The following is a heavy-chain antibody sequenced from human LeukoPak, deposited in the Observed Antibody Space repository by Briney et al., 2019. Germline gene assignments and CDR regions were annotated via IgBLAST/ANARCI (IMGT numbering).Heavy chain of an antibody. CDR1: GGSISGYY. Sequence: LETLSLTCTVSGGSISGYYWSWIRQPPGKGLEWIGYIHNSGSTNCNPSLKSRVTISIDTSKNQFSLKLTSVTAADTAVYYCTRVTPGELCDYWGQGAQVTVSS. CDR2: IHNSGST. D-gene: IGHD1-26*01. V-gene: IGHV4-4*08. J-gene: IGHJ4*02. CDR3: TRVTPGELCDY.